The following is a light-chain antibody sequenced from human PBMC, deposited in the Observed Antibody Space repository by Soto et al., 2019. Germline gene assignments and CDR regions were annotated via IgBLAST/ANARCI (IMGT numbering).Light chain of an antibody. V-gene: IGKV2-28*01. Sequence: DIVMTQSPLSLPVTPGEPASISCRSSQSLLHSNGYNYLDWYLQKPEQSPQLLIYLGSNRASGVLDRFIGSGSGTDFTLKIIRVEAEDVGVYYCMQALQTPLLTFGGGTKVDIK. CDR1: QSLLHSNGYNY. CDR3: MQALQTPLLT. J-gene: IGKJ4*01. CDR2: LGS.